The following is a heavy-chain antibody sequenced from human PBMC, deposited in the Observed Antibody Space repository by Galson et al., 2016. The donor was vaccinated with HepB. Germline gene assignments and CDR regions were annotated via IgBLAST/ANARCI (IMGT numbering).Heavy chain of an antibody. D-gene: IGHD2-8*01. J-gene: IGHJ4*02. CDR3: AHGRSGYCTTVNCLYFDY. V-gene: IGHV2-5*01. CDR2: IHWNDDQ. Sequence: PALVKPTQTLTLTCTFSGFSLSTTGEAVGWTRQPPGKALEWLALIHWNDDQRYSPSLKSRLTITKDTSKNQVVLTVTNMDPVDTGTYFCAHGRSGYCTTVNCLYFDYWGQGTLATVSS. CDR1: GFSLSTTGEA.